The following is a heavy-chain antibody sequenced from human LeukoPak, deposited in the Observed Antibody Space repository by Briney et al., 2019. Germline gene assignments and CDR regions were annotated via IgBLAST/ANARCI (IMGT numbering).Heavy chain of an antibody. Sequence: GGSLGLSFAAPGFTFSSYGMHWVPQAPGKGLGGGGVLSYDGSNKYYADSVKGRFTISRDNSKNTLYLQMNSLRAEDTAVYYCARGLNRASSSASYYFDYWGQGTLVTVSS. J-gene: IGHJ4*02. CDR1: GFTFSSYG. D-gene: IGHD6-13*01. CDR3: ARGLNRASSSASYYFDY. V-gene: IGHV3-30*03. CDR2: LSYDGSNK.